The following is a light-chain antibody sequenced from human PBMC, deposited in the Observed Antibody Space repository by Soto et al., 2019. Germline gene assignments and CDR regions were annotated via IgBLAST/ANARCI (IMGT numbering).Light chain of an antibody. CDR1: QSVSSSY. V-gene: IGKV3-20*01. CDR3: QQHCSSPWN. J-gene: IGKJ1*01. CDR2: GAS. Sequence: EIVLTQSPGTLSLSPGERATLSCRASQSVSSSYLAWYQQKPGQAPRLLIYGASSRATGIPDRFSGSGYGTAFFLTIRRLEHEDVAVYSCQQHCSSPWNFGPGNKVEIK.